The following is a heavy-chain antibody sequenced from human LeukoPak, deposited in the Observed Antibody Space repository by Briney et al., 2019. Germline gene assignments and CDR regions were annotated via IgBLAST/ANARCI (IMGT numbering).Heavy chain of an antibody. V-gene: IGHV1-69*13. CDR2: IIPIFGTA. Sequence: ASVKVSCKASGGTFSSYAISWVRQAPGQGLEWMGGIIPIFGTANYAQKFQGRVTITADESTSTAYMELSSLRSEDTAVYYCARDPPQGLLWFGESENWFDPWGQGTLVTISS. D-gene: IGHD3-10*01. J-gene: IGHJ5*02. CDR3: ARDPPQGLLWFGESENWFDP. CDR1: GGTFSSYA.